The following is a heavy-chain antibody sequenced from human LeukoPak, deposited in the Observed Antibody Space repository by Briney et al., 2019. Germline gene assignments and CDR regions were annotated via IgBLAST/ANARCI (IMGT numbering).Heavy chain of an antibody. CDR1: GFTFSSYA. Sequence: GGSLRLSCAASGFTFSSYAMSWVRQAPGKGLEWVSAISGSGGSTYYADSVKGRFTLSRDNSKHTLYLQMNSLRAEDTAVYYCAKDGEGIAGGYYFDYWGQGTLVTVSS. D-gene: IGHD6-13*01. J-gene: IGHJ4*02. V-gene: IGHV3-23*01. CDR3: AKDGEGIAGGYYFDY. CDR2: ISGSGGST.